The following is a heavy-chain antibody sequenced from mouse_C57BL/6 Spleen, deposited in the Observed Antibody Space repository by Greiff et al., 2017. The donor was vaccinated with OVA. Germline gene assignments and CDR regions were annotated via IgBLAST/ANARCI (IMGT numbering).Heavy chain of an antibody. J-gene: IGHJ4*01. CDR1: GYAFTNYL. CDR3: ARDEGLRRDYYAMDY. D-gene: IGHD2-4*01. V-gene: IGHV1-54*01. CDR2: INPGSGGT. Sequence: QVQLQQSGAELVRPGTSVKVSCKASGYAFTNYLIEWVKQRPGQGLEWIGVINPGSGGTNYNEKFKGKATLTADKSSSTAYMQLSSLTSEDSAVYFCARDEGLRRDYYAMDYWGQGTSVTVSS.